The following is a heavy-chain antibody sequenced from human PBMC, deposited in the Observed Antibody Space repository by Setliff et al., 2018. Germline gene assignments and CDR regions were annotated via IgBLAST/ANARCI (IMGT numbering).Heavy chain of an antibody. V-gene: IGHV4-34*01. J-gene: IGHJ4*02. D-gene: IGHD3-3*01. CDR2: INHSGTT. CDR1: GVSFSDYY. CDR3: RFWSGYYKNDY. Sequence: LSLTCTVYGVSFSDYYWGWVRQSPGKGLDWIGEINHSGTTNYDPSLEGRISISVDTSKRQFSLKLSSVTAADMAVYYCRFWSGYYKNDYWAQGTPVTVS.